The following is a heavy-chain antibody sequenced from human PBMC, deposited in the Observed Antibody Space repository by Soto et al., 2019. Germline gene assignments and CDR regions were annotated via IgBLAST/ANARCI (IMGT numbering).Heavy chain of an antibody. J-gene: IGHJ4*02. CDR1: GINFSSHA. Sequence: PGGSIRLSYAPAGINFSSHAMSWDRKAPGKGLEWVSSISGSGGGTYYADSVKGRFTFSRDNSKNTLYLQMNSLRAEDTAVYYCAKFGMATTKRSPPYYIDYWGQGALVTVSS. D-gene: IGHD1-1*01. CDR3: AKFGMATTKRSPPYYIDY. CDR2: ISGSGGGT. V-gene: IGHV3-23*01.